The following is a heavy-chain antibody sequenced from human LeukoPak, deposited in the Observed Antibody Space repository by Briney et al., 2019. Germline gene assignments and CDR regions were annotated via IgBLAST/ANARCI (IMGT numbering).Heavy chain of an antibody. D-gene: IGHD6-13*01. V-gene: IGHV4-59*01. Sequence: SETLSLTCTVSGGSISSYYWSWIRQPPGKGLEWIGYIYYSGSTNYNPSLKSRVTISVGTSKNQFSLKLSSVTAADTAVYYCARAGYRQYYFDYWGQGTLVTVSS. CDR3: ARAGYRQYYFDY. J-gene: IGHJ4*02. CDR1: GGSISSYY. CDR2: IYYSGST.